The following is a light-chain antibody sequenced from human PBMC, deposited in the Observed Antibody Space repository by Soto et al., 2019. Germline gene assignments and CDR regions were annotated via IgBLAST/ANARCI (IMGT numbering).Light chain of an antibody. V-gene: IGLV2-14*03. Sequence: QSALTQPASVSGSPGQSITISCTGTSSDVGGYNYVSWYQHHPGKAPKLMIYDVSNRASGVSNRFSGSKSGNTASLTISGLQAEDEAGYYCSSYRSSSSPVVFGGGTKLTVL. J-gene: IGLJ2*01. CDR3: SSYRSSSSPVV. CDR1: SSDVGGYNY. CDR2: DVS.